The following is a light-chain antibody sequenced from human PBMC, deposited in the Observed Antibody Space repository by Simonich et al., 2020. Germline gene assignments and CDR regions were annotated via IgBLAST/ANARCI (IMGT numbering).Light chain of an antibody. CDR3: QSYDSSLSGSV. Sequence: QSVLTQPPSASGTPGQMVTISCSGGSSNIGSNTVNWYQQLPGTAPKLLIYVNSNRPSGVPERFAGSKSGTSSSLAITGLQAEDEADYYCQSYDSSLSGSVFGGGTKLTVL. J-gene: IGLJ3*02. CDR2: VNS. V-gene: IGLV1-40*01. CDR1: SSNIGSNT.